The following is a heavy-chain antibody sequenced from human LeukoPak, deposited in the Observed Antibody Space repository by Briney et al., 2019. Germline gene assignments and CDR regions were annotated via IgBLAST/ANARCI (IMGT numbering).Heavy chain of an antibody. CDR2: INPNSGGT. Sequence: ASVKVSCKASGYTFTGYYMHWVRQAHGQGLEWMGRINPNSGGTNYAQKFQGRVTMTRDTSISTAYMELSRLRSDDTAVYYCASTPSRYRSSWYSAYWGQGTLVTVSS. V-gene: IGHV1-2*06. D-gene: IGHD6-13*01. CDR3: ASTPSRYRSSWYSAY. J-gene: IGHJ4*02. CDR1: GYTFTGYY.